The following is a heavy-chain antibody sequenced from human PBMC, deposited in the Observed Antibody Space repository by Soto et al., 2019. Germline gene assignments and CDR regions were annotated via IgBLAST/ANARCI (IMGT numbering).Heavy chain of an antibody. J-gene: IGHJ6*02. CDR2: ISHDGTEN. Sequence: PGGSLRLSCAASNFAFGSYAMHWVRQAPGKGLEWVAIISHDGTENYYADSVKGRFTISRDNSKNAIYLQMHYLRLEDTAVYWCARETVRRLQGPDHHYYGMDVWGRGTTVTVSS. CDR3: ARETVRRLQGPDHHYYGMDV. CDR1: NFAFGSYA. V-gene: IGHV3-30*04. D-gene: IGHD6-25*01.